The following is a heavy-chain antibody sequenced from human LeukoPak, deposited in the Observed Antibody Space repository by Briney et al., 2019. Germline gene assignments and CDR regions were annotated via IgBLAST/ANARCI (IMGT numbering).Heavy chain of an antibody. V-gene: IGHV3-30*02. CDR3: AKESVWFGESNPFDY. Sequence: PGGSLRLSCAASGFTFSSYGMHWVRQAPGKGLEWVTFIRYDGSNKYYADSVKGRFTISRDNSKNTLYLQMNSLRAEDTALYYCAKESVWFGESNPFDYWGQGTLVTVSS. CDR1: GFTFSSYG. D-gene: IGHD3-10*01. J-gene: IGHJ4*02. CDR2: IRYDGSNK.